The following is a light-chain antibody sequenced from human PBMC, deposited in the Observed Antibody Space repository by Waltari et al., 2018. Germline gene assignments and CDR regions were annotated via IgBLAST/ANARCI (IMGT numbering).Light chain of an antibody. CDR1: RSNIGNNS. CDR2: NTN. CDR3: SPWDDSLNGPA. J-gene: IGLJ3*02. V-gene: IGLV1-44*01. Sequence: QSVLTQPPSASGTPGQRVTISCSGSRSNIGNNSVNWYQQLPRTAPKLLMYNTNQRPSGVPDRFSGSRSGTSASLAISGLQSEDEGDYYCSPWDDSLNGPAFGGGTKVTVL.